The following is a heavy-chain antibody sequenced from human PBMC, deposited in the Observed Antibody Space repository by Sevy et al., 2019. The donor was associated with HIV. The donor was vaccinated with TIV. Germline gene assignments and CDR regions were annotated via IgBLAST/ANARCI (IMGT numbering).Heavy chain of an antibody. CDR3: ARDRSEILSSAFIY. D-gene: IGHD3-16*01. CDR1: GFTFSEYG. Sequence: GGSLRLSCAASGFTFSEYGMHWVRQAPGKGLEWVAVISHDGRNNKYNADSVKGRFTISRDNSKNTLYLQMNSLRAEDTAIYYCARDRSEILSSAFIYWGQGTLVTDSS. CDR2: ISHDGRNNK. J-gene: IGHJ4*02. V-gene: IGHV3-30*04.